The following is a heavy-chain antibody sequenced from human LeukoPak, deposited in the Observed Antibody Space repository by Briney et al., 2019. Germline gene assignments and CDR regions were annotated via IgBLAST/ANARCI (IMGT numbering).Heavy chain of an antibody. V-gene: IGHV3-30*03. CDR2: ISYDGSNK. D-gene: IGHD3-9*01. CDR1: GFTFSSYG. Sequence: GGSLRLSCAASGFTFSSYGMHWVRQAPGKGLEWVAVISYDGSNKYYADSVKGRFTISRDNSKNTPYLQMNSLRAEDTAVYYCASTLRYFDWLYYYYGMDVWGQGTTVTVSS. J-gene: IGHJ6*02. CDR3: ASTLRYFDWLYYYYGMDV.